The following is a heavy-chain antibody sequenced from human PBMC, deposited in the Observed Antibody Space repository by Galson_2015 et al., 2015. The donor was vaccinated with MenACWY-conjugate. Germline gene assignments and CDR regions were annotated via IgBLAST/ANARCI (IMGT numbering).Heavy chain of an antibody. Sequence: SLRLSCAASGFTFSSYWMHWVRQAPGKGLVWVSLINSDGSSTSYADSVKGRFTNSRDNAKNTLYLQMNSLRAEDTAVYYCAVYCSSTRCYGASGGYWGQGTLVTVSS. V-gene: IGHV3-74*01. CDR1: GFTFSSYW. CDR3: AVYCSSTRCYGASGGY. D-gene: IGHD2-2*01. J-gene: IGHJ4*02. CDR2: INSDGSST.